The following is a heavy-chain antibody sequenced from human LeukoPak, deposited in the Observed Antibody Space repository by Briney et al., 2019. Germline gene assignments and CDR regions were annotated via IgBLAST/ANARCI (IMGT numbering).Heavy chain of an antibody. CDR3: ARDLREVVRDV. J-gene: IGHJ4*02. D-gene: IGHD2-15*01. Sequence: PGRSLRLSCAASGFTFDDYAMHWVRQAPGKGLEWVSGISWNSGSIGYADSVKGRFTISRDNAKNSLSLQMNSLRAEDTAVYYCARDLREVVRDVWGQGTLVTVSS. V-gene: IGHV3-9*01. CDR2: ISWNSGSI. CDR1: GFTFDDYA.